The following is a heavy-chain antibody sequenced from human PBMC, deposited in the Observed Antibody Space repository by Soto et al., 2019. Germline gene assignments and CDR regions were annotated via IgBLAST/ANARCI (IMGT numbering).Heavy chain of an antibody. CDR3: AREWGYYGSGSIGHYYYYMDV. Sequence: ASVKVSCKASGYTFTSYDINWVRQATGQGLEWMGWMNPNSGNTGYAQKFQGRVTMTRNTSISTAYMELSSLRSEDMAVYYCAREWGYYGSGSIGHYYYYMDVWGKGTTVTVSS. D-gene: IGHD3-10*01. V-gene: IGHV1-8*01. CDR2: MNPNSGNT. CDR1: GYTFTSYD. J-gene: IGHJ6*03.